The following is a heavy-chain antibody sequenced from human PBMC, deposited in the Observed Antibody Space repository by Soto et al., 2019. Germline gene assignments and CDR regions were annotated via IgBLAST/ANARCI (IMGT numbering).Heavy chain of an antibody. J-gene: IGHJ4*02. CDR1: GVTFSSYA. CDR2: ISYDGSNK. V-gene: IGHV3-30-3*01. Sequence: QPGGSLRLACAASGVTFSSYAMHWVRQAPGKGLERVAVISYDGSNKYYADSVKGRFTISRDNSKNTLYLQMNSLRAEDTAVYYCARVRTRRIAAASFDSRGQETL. CDR3: ARVRTRRIAAASFDS. D-gene: IGHD6-25*01.